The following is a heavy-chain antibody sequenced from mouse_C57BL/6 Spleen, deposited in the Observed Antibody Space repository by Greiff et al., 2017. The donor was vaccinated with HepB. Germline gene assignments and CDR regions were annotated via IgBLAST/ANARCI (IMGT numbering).Heavy chain of an antibody. J-gene: IGHJ4*01. Sequence: QVQLQQPGTELVKPGASVKLSCKASGYTFTSYWMHWVKQRPGQGLEWIGNINPSNGGTNYNEKFKSKATLTVDKSSSTAYMQLSSLTSEDSAVYYRARPIYDGGAMDYWGQGTSVTVSS. CDR3: ARPIYDGGAMDY. CDR2: INPSNGGT. V-gene: IGHV1-53*01. CDR1: GYTFTSYW. D-gene: IGHD2-3*01.